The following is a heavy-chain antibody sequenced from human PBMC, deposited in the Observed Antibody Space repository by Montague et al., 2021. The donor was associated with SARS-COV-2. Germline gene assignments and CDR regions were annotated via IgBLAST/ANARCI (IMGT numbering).Heavy chain of an antibody. CDR3: ARHASYDYSKDLYYYYYYGMDV. V-gene: IGHV4-39*01. J-gene: IGHJ6*02. CDR1: GGSISSSSYY. D-gene: IGHD4-11*01. CDR2: IYYSGST. Sequence: SETLSLTCTASGGSISSSSYYWGWIRQPPGKGLEWIGSIYYSGSTYYNPSLKSRVTISVDTSKNQFSLKLSSVTVADTAVYYCARHASYDYSKDLYYYYYYGMDVWGQGTTVTVSS.